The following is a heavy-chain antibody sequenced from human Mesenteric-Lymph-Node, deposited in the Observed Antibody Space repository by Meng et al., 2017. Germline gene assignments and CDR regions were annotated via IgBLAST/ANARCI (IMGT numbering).Heavy chain of an antibody. CDR3: ARCGGYSYGYWGYYFDY. Sequence: GGSLRLSCAASGFTFSSYAMSWVRQAPGKGLEWVSSISSSSSYIYYADSVKGRFTISRDNAKNSLYLQMNSLRAEDTAVYYCARCGGYSYGYWGYYFDYWGQGTLVTVSS. CDR1: GFTFSSYA. J-gene: IGHJ4*02. D-gene: IGHD5-18*01. CDR2: ISSSSSYI. V-gene: IGHV3-21*01.